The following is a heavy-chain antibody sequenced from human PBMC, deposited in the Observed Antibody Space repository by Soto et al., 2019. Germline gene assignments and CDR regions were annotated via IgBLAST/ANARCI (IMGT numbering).Heavy chain of an antibody. D-gene: IGHD2-2*01. Sequence: GSLRLSCAASGFTFSSYSMNWVRQAPGKGLEWVSSISSSSSYIYYADSVKGRFTISRDNAKNSLYLQMNSLRSEDTAVYYCAGYCSSTSCYMDVWGQGTTVTVSS. CDR1: GFTFSSYS. CDR3: AGYCSSTSCYMDV. J-gene: IGHJ6*02. V-gene: IGHV3-21*04. CDR2: ISSSSSYI.